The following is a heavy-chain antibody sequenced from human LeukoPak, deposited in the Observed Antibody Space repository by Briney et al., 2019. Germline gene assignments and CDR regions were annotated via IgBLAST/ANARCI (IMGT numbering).Heavy chain of an antibody. CDR2: IYYSGST. J-gene: IGHJ4*02. CDR3: ASEHARGDYKGSFDY. CDR1: GGSISSYY. Sequence: SETLSPTCTVSGGSISSYYWSWIRQPPGKGLEWIGYIYYSGSTNYNPSLKSRVTISVDTSKNQFSLKLSSVTAADTAVYYCASEHARGDYKGSFDYWGQGTLVTVSS. D-gene: IGHD4-17*01. V-gene: IGHV4-59*01.